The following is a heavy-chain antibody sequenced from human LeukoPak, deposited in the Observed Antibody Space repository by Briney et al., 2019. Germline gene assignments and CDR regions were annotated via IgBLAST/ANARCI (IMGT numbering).Heavy chain of an antibody. J-gene: IGHJ5*02. V-gene: IGHV4-39*01. CDR3: ARHSITVYNWFDP. CDR1: GGSISNTNYY. Sequence: PSETLSLTCTVSGGSISNTNYYWGWIRQPPGKGLEWIGSIYYSGRTYYNPSLKSRVTISADTSKNQFSLKLSSVTAADTAVYYCARHSITVYNWFDPWGQGTLVTVSS. CDR2: IYYSGRT. D-gene: IGHD1-20*01.